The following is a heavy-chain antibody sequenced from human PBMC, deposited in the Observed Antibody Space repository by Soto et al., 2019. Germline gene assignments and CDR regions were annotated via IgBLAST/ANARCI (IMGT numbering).Heavy chain of an antibody. CDR2: IYHSGST. V-gene: IGHV4-38-2*01. CDR1: GYSISSGYY. CDR3: AKGYSFLAHDPFHI. Sequence: SETLSLTCAVSGYSISSGYYWGWIRQPPGKGLEWIGSIYHSGSTYYNPSLKSRFTISRDNSKNTLYLQMSSLRAEDSAVYFCAKGYSFLAHDPFHIWGQRTMVTVSS. D-gene: IGHD5-18*01. J-gene: IGHJ3*02.